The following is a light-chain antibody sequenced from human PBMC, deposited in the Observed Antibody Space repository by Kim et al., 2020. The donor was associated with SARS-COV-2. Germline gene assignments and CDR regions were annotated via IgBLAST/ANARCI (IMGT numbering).Light chain of an antibody. J-gene: IGKJ1*01. V-gene: IGKV3-20*01. Sequence: LSPGERGTLSCRASQSRSNNLAWYQHKPGQAPRLLIYAASNRASGIADRFSGSGSGTDFTLTISRLEPEDFAVYFCHQYDSSPTTFGQGTKVDIK. CDR1: QSRSNN. CDR3: HQYDSSPTT. CDR2: AAS.